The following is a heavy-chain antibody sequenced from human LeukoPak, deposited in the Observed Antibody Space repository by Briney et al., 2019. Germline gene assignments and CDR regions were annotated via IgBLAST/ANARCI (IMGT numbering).Heavy chain of an antibody. CDR2: IYTSGSN. V-gene: IGHV4-61*02. J-gene: IGHJ3*02. CDR3: VRDYPVVPYYFDSSAYYPHI. CDR1: GASINSGSYY. D-gene: IGHD3-22*01. Sequence: PSETLSLTCTVSGASINSGSYYWSWIRQPAGKGLEWIGRIYTSGSNNYNPSLKGRITISVDTSKNQFSLTLNSVTAADTAVYYCVRDYPVVPYYFDSSAYYPHIWGPGTMVTVSS.